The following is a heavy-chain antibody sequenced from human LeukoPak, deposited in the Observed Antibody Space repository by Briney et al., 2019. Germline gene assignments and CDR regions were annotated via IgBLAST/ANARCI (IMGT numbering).Heavy chain of an antibody. J-gene: IGHJ4*02. D-gene: IGHD2-21*02. CDR1: GGSISSSSYY. Sequence: PSETLSLTCTVSGGSISSSSYYWGWIRQPPGKGLEWIESIYYSGSTYYNPSLKSRVTISVDTSKNQFSLKLSSVTAADTAVYYCAREAYCGGDCYSGFDYWGQGTLVTVSS. V-gene: IGHV4-39*07. CDR3: AREAYCGGDCYSGFDY. CDR2: IYYSGST.